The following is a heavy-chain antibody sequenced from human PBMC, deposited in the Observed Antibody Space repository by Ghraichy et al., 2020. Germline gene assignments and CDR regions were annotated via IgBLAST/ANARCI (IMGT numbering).Heavy chain of an antibody. J-gene: IGHJ3*02. V-gene: IGHV1-24*01. Sequence: ASVKVSCKVSGYTLTELSMHWVRQAPGKGLEWMGGFDPEDGETIYAQKFQGRVTMTEGTSTDTAYMELSSLRSEDTAVYYCATPKPSIAVAGTDDAFDIWAQGTMLTVSS. CDR3: ATPKPSIAVAGTDDAFDI. CDR2: FDPEDGET. D-gene: IGHD6-19*01. CDR1: GYTLTELS.